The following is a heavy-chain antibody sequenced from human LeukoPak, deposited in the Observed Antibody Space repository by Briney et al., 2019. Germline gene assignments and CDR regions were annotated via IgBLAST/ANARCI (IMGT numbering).Heavy chain of an antibody. CDR3: ARGYCSSTSCGYFDY. J-gene: IGHJ4*02. CDR2: VSRSSSYI. Sequence: GGSLRLSCEASGFTFSSCSMSWVRQARGKGLEWVSSVSRSSSYIYYADSLKGRFTISRDNAKNSLYLQMNSLRAEDTAVYYCARGYCSSTSCGYFDYWGQGTLVSVSS. V-gene: IGHV3-21*01. CDR1: GFTFSSCS. D-gene: IGHD2-2*01.